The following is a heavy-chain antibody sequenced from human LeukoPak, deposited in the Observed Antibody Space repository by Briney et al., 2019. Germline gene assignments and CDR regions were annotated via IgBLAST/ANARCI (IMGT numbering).Heavy chain of an antibody. CDR3: ARLREIPVFGVVTKSTSYFDY. Sequence: GGSLRLSCAASGFTFTNYWMSCVRQDPGKGLELVANIKQDTCEKYYVDSVKGRFTISRDNAKNSLYLQMNSLRAEDTAVYYCARLREIPVFGVVTKSTSYFDYWGQGTLVTVSS. CDR2: IKQDTCEK. D-gene: IGHD3-3*01. J-gene: IGHJ4*02. V-gene: IGHV3-7*01. CDR1: GFTFTNYW.